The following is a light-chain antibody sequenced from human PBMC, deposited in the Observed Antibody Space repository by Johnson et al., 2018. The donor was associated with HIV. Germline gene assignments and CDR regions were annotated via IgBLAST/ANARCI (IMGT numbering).Light chain of an antibody. CDR3: GTWGGV. CDR1: SSNIGNNY. CDR2: ENH. V-gene: IGLV1-51*02. Sequence: QSVLTQPPSLSAAPGQRVTISCSGSSSNIGNNYVSWYQQLPGTAPRLLVYENHRRPSGIPDRFSGSKSGTSATLGITGLQTGDEADYYCGTWGGVFGTGTKVTVL. J-gene: IGLJ1*01.